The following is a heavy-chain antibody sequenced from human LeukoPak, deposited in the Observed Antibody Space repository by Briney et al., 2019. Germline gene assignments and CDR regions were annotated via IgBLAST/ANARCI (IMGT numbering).Heavy chain of an antibody. CDR1: GYSFTSNY. CDR3: ARDQEAFDY. CDR2: IYPRNGST. V-gene: IGHV1-46*01. Sequence: ASVKVSCKASGYSFTSNYIHWVRQAPGQGLEWMGMIYPRNGSTSYAQKFQGRVTVTRDTSTSTVHMELSGLRSEDTAVYYCARDQEAFDYWGQGTLVTVSS. J-gene: IGHJ4*02.